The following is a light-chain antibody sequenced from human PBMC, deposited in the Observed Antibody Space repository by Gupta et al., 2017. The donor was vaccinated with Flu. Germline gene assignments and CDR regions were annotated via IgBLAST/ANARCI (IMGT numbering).Light chain of an antibody. V-gene: IGLV1-51*02. CDR2: ANN. CDR3: ATWDSSLSAYV. Sequence: QSVLTQPPSVSAAPGQKVTISCSGSRSNIGNNYVSWYQQLPGTAPKLLIYANNKRPSGIPDRFSASKSGTSATLGITGLQTGDEADYYCATWDSSLSAYVFGTETKVSVL. J-gene: IGLJ1*01. CDR1: RSNIGNNY.